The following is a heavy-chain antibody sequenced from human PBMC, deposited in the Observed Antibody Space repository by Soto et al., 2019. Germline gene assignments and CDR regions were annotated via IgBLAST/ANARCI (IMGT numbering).Heavy chain of an antibody. D-gene: IGHD5-18*01. CDR2: IIPIFGTA. V-gene: IGHV1-69*13. J-gene: IGHJ6*02. Sequence: GALVKVSCKASGGTFSSYAISWVRQAPGQGLEWMGGIIPIFGTANYAQKFQGRVTITADESTSTAYMELSSLRSEDTAVYYCARGYGFSYYYYGMDVWGQGTTVTVSS. CDR3: ARGYGFSYYYYGMDV. CDR1: GGTFSSYA.